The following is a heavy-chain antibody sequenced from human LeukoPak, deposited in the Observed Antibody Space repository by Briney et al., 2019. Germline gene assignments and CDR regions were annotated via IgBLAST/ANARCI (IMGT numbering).Heavy chain of an antibody. Sequence: SETLSLTCTVSGGSISSYYWSWIRQPPGKGLEWIGYIYYSGSTNYNPSLKSRVTISVDTSKNQFSLKLSSVTAADTAVYYCAREFYDSITYWYFDLWGRGTLVTVSS. D-gene: IGHD3-22*01. CDR2: IYYSGST. CDR1: GGSISSYY. V-gene: IGHV4-59*01. J-gene: IGHJ2*01. CDR3: AREFYDSITYWYFDL.